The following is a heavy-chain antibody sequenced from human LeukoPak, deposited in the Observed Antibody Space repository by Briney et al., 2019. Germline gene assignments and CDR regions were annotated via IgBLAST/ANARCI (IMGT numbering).Heavy chain of an antibody. Sequence: ASVKVSCKASGYTFTSYDINWVRQATGQGLEWMGWMNPNSGNTGYAQKFQGRVTMTRNTSISTAYMELSSLRSEDTAVYYCARRRLSSRGVGYNWLDPWGQGTLVTVSS. J-gene: IGHJ5*02. CDR2: MNPNSGNT. CDR1: GYTFTSYD. V-gene: IGHV1-8*01. D-gene: IGHD6-13*01. CDR3: ARRRLSSRGVGYNWLDP.